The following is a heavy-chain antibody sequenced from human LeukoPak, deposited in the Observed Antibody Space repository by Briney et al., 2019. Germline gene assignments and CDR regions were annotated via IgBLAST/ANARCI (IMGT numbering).Heavy chain of an antibody. J-gene: IGHJ4*02. V-gene: IGHV1-69*01. CDR3: ASLLGYCSSTSCSEHY. CDR2: IIPIFGTA. CDR1: GGTFSCYA. Sequence: SVKVSCKASGGTFSCYAISWVRQAPGQGLEWMGGIIPIFGTANYAQKFQGRVTITADESTSTAYMELSSLRSEDTAVYYCASLLGYCSSTSCSEHYWGQGTLVTVSS. D-gene: IGHD2-2*01.